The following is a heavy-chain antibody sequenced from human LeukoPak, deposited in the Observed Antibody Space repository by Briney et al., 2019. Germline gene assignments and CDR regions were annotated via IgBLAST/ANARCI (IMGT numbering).Heavy chain of an antibody. CDR3: ARETLGSGLRAPDY. Sequence: GGSLSPSCEASGFTFRSYGFHWFRQVPGKGPVGVSRVNDDGSRTFYADSVKGRFTISRDNAKNTVYMQMNSLRVEDTAVYYCARETLGSGLRAPDYWGRGALVTVSS. D-gene: IGHD3-16*01. CDR1: GFTFRSYG. J-gene: IGHJ4*02. V-gene: IGHV3-74*01. CDR2: VNDDGSRT.